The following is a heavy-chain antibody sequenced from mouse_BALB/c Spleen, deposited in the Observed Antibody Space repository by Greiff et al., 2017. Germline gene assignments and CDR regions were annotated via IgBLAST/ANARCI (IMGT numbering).Heavy chain of an antibody. J-gene: IGHJ4*01. CDR3: ARRVYYGNSYAMDY. V-gene: IGHV5-17*02. D-gene: IGHD2-1*01. Sequence: DVHLVESGGGLVQPGGSRKLSCAASGFTFSSFGMHWVRQAPEKGLEWVAYISSGSSTIYYADTVKGRFTISRDNPKNTLFLQMTSLRSEDTAMYYCARRVYYGNSYAMDYWGQGTSVTVSS. CDR1: GFTFSSFG. CDR2: ISSGSSTI.